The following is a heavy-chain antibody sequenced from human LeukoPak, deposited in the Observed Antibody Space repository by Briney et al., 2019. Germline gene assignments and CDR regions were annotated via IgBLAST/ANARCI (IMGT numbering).Heavy chain of an antibody. V-gene: IGHV3-74*01. Sequence: GGSLRLSCAASGFTFSSYWMHWVRQAPGKGLVWVSRINSDGSSTSYADSVKGRFTISRDNAKNTLYLQMNSLRAEDAAVYYCANTPGGAGYFDYWGQGTLVTVSS. CDR1: GFTFSSYW. CDR3: ANTPGGAGYFDY. D-gene: IGHD4-23*01. CDR2: INSDGSST. J-gene: IGHJ4*02.